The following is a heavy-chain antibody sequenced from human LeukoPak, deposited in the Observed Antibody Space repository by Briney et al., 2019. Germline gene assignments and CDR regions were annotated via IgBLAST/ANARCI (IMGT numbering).Heavy chain of an antibody. D-gene: IGHD5-18*01. Sequence: PSETLSLTCTVSGGSISSYYWSWIRQPPGKGLEWIGYIYYSGSTNYNPSLKSRVTISVDTSKNQFSVKLRSVTAADTAVYYCARHTIDTAMAIDYWGQGTLVTVSS. J-gene: IGHJ4*02. V-gene: IGHV4-59*08. CDR3: ARHTIDTAMAIDY. CDR1: GGSISSYY. CDR2: IYYSGST.